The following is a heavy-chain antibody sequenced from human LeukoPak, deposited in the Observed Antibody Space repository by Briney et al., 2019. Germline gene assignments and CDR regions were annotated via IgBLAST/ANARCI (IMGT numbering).Heavy chain of an antibody. Sequence: GGSLRLSCAASGCTFSSYAMHWVRQAPGKGLEWVAVISYDGSNKYYADSVKGRFTISRDNSKNTLYLQMNSLRAEDTAVYYCARGLEMTTVTPIDYWGQGTLVTVSS. D-gene: IGHD4-17*01. J-gene: IGHJ4*02. V-gene: IGHV3-30-3*01. CDR2: ISYDGSNK. CDR3: ARGLEMTTVTPIDY. CDR1: GCTFSSYA.